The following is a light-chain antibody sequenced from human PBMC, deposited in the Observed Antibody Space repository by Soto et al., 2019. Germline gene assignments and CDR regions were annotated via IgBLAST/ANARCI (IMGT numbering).Light chain of an antibody. V-gene: IGKV3-11*01. CDR3: QQRSNWPIT. J-gene: IGKJ5*01. CDR2: DAS. CDR1: QSVSSY. Sequence: ENVLTQSPATLSLSPGERATLSCRTSQSVSSYFAWYQQKPGRAPRLLIYDASNRATGIPARFIGSGSGTDFTLTISSLEPEDFAVYYCQQRSNWPITFGQGTRLEIK.